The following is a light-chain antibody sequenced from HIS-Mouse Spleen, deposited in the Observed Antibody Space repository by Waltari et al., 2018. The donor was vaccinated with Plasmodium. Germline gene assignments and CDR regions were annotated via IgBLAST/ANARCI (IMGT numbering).Light chain of an antibody. J-gene: IGLJ7*01. CDR2: SNN. CDR1: SSNIGSNT. CDR3: AAWDDSLNGAV. Sequence: QSVLTQPPSASGTPGQRVTIPCSGSSSNIGSNTVNWYQQIPGTAPKLLIYSNNRRPSGVPDRFSGCKSGTSASLAISGLQSEDEADYYCAAWDDSLNGAVFGGGTQLTVL. V-gene: IGLV1-44*01.